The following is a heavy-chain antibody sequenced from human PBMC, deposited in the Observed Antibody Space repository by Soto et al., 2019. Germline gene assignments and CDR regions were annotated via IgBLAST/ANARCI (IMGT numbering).Heavy chain of an antibody. J-gene: IGHJ6*02. V-gene: IGHV3-30-3*01. CDR2: ISYDGSNK. Sequence: GGSLRLSCAASGFTFSSYAMHWVRQAPGKGLEWVAVISYDGSNKYYADSVKGRFTISRDNSKNTLYLQMNSLRAEDTAVYYCARGGYSYGYDYYYYGMDVWGQGTTVTVSS. D-gene: IGHD5-18*01. CDR3: ARGGYSYGYDYYYYGMDV. CDR1: GFTFSSYA.